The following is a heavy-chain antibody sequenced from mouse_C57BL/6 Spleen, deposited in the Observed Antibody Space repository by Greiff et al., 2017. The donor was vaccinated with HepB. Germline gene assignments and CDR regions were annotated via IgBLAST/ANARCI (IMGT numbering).Heavy chain of an antibody. CDR3: ARREDGYYVAWFAY. CDR2: INPGSGGT. Sequence: VHLVESGAELVRPGTSVKVSCKASGYAFTNYLIEWVKQRPGQGLEWIVVINPGSGGTNYNEKFKGKATLTADKSSSTAYMQLSSLTSEDSAVYFCARREDGYYVAWFAYWGQGTLVTVSA. D-gene: IGHD2-3*01. CDR1: GYAFTNYL. V-gene: IGHV1-54*01. J-gene: IGHJ3*01.